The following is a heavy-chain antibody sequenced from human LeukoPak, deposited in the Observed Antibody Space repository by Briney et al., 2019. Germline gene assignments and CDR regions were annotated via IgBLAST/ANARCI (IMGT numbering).Heavy chain of an antibody. J-gene: IGHJ4*02. V-gene: IGHV1-69*13. CDR2: IIPIFGTA. CDR3: ARESRDGYNYYLDY. Sequence: GASVNVSCKASGGTFSSYAISWVRQAPGQGLEWMGGIIPIFGTANYAQKFQGRVPITADESTSTAYMELSSLRSEDTAVYYCARESRDGYNYYLDYWGQGTLVTVSS. D-gene: IGHD5-24*01. CDR1: GGTFSSYA.